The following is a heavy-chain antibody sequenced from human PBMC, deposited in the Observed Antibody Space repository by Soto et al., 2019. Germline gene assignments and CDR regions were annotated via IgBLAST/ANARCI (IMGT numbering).Heavy chain of an antibody. CDR3: AFFLWFGELLYQIGYPGRRSFDL. D-gene: IGHD3-10*01. J-gene: IGHJ2*01. CDR2: IWYDGSNK. Sequence: GGSLRLSCAASGFTFSSYGMHWVRQAPGKGLEWVAVIWYDGSNKYYADSVKGRFTISRDNSKNTLYLQMNSLRAEDTAVYYCAFFLWFGELLYQIGYPGRRSFDL. CDR1: GFTFSSYG. V-gene: IGHV3-33*01.